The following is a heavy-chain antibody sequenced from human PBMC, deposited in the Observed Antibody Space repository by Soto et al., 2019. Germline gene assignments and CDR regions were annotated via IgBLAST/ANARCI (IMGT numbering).Heavy chain of an antibody. V-gene: IGHV1-3*01. CDR1: GYTFTSYA. CDR2: INAGNGNT. CDR3: ASSFTVQSAIAY. Sequence: ASVKVSCKASGYTFTSYAMHWVRQAPGQRLEWMGWINAGNGNTKYSQKFQGRVTITRDTSASTAYMQLSSLRSEDTAVYYCASSFTVQSAIAYWGQGTLVTVSS. J-gene: IGHJ4*02. D-gene: IGHD2-2*02.